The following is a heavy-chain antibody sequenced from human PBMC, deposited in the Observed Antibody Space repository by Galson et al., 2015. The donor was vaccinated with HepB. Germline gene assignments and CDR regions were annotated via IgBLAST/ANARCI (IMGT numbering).Heavy chain of an antibody. CDR2: IYYSGST. Sequence: QVQLQESGPGLVKPSETLSLTCTVSGGSISSYYWSWIRQPPGKGLEWIGYIYYSGSTNYNPSLKSRVTISVDTSKIQFSLKLSAVTAGDTAVYYCARRAEVEQVPEFYFDYWGQGTLVPVSS. CDR1: GGSISSYY. D-gene: IGHD1-26*01. CDR3: ARRAEVEQVPEFYFDY. V-gene: IGHV4-59*08. J-gene: IGHJ4*02.